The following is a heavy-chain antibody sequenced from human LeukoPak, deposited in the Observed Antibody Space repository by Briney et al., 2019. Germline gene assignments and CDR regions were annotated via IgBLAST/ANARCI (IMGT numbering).Heavy chain of an antibody. CDR1: GYTFTSYD. V-gene: IGHV1-8*01. Sequence: ASVKVSCKASGYTFTSYDINWVRQATGQGLEWMGWMNPNSGNTGYAQKFQGRVTMTRNTSISTAYMELSSLRSEDTAVYYCASGPLSKRNWFDPWGQGTLVTVSS. CDR2: MNPNSGNT. J-gene: IGHJ5*02. CDR3: ASGPLSKRNWFDP. D-gene: IGHD2/OR15-2a*01.